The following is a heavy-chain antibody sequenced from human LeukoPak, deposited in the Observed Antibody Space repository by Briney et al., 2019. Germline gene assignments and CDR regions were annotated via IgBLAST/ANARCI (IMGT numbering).Heavy chain of an antibody. CDR3: ARVGPRSYGDYYYDY. J-gene: IGHJ4*02. CDR1: GFTFSSYG. V-gene: IGHV3-33*01. Sequence: PGRSLRLSCAASGFTFSSYGMHWVRQAPGKGLEWVAVIWYDGSNKYYAGSVKGRFTISRDNSKNTLYLQMNSLRAEDTAVYYCARVGPRSYGDYYYDYWGQGTLVTVSS. D-gene: IGHD4-17*01. CDR2: IWYDGSNK.